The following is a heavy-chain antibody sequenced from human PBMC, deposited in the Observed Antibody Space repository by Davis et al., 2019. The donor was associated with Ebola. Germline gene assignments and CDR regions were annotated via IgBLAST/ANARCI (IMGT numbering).Heavy chain of an antibody. D-gene: IGHD2-15*01. CDR2: ISAYKGNT. CDR3: ARERILLAWFDP. CDR1: GYTFTRYG. Sequence: ASVKVSCKASGYTFTRYGISWVRQAPGQGLEWMGWISAYKGNTNYAQKLQGRVTMTTDTSTSTAYMELRSLRSDDTAVYYCARERILLAWFDPWGQGTLVTVSS. J-gene: IGHJ5*02. V-gene: IGHV1-18*01.